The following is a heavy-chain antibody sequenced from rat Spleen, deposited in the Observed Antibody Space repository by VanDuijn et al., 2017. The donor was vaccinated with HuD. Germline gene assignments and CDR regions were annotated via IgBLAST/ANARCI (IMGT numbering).Heavy chain of an antibody. CDR2: ISSGGFT. V-gene: IGHV2-4*01. D-gene: IGHD1-7*01. CDR3: TRETPMGTNRYFDH. Sequence: QVQLKESGPGLVQPSQTLSLTCAVSGFSLISTGVGWVWQSPGKGLEWIVTISSGGFTYYNSPFKSRVSISRDTSKNQVFLEMNSLQTEDTAIYFCTRETPMGTNRYFDHWGQGVMVTVSS. J-gene: IGHJ2*01. CDR1: GFSLISTG.